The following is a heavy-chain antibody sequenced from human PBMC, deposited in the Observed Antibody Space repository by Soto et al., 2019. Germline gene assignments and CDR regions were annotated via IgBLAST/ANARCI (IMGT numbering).Heavy chain of an antibody. CDR3: ARPVNRAFDT. V-gene: IGHV4-39*01. D-gene: IGHD4-17*01. J-gene: IGHJ3*02. CDR2: IYYSGST. CDR1: GGSIRSSSYY. Sequence: QLQLQESGPGLVKTSETLSLTCTVSGGSIRSSSYYWSWIRQSPGKGLEWIGSIYYSGSTYYNPSRKSRVIISDDTSKNQFSLKLTSVTAADTAVYYSARPVNRAFDTWCQGTMVTVSS.